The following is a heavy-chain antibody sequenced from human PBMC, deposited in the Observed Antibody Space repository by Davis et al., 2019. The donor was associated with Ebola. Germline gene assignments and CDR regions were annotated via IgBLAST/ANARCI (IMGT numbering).Heavy chain of an antibody. J-gene: IGHJ4*02. CDR2: INPSGGST. CDR3: ARALEIGGWYGSGSNY. V-gene: IGHV1-46*01. D-gene: IGHD3-10*01. Sequence: ASVKVSCKASGYTFTSYYMHWVRQAPGQGLEWMGIINPSGGSTSYAQKFQGRVTMTRDTSTSTVYMELSSLRSDDTAVYYCARALEIGGWYGSGSNYWGQGTLVTVSS. CDR1: GYTFTSYY.